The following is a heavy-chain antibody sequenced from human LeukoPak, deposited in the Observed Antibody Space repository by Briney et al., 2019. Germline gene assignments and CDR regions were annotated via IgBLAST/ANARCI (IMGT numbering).Heavy chain of an antibody. CDR3: AKDMYYYDSSGTLDY. Sequence: GGSLRLSCAASGFTFDDYAMHWVRQAPGKGLEWVSGISWNSGSIGYADSVKSRFTISRDNAKNSLYLQMNSLRAEDMALYYCAKDMYYYDSSGTLDYWGQGTLVTVSS. CDR1: GFTFDDYA. V-gene: IGHV3-9*03. D-gene: IGHD3-22*01. CDR2: ISWNSGSI. J-gene: IGHJ4*02.